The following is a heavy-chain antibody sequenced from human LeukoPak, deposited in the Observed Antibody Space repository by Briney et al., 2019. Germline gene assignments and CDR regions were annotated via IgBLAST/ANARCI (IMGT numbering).Heavy chain of an antibody. CDR3: ARDSTYYYDSSGYFGDAFDI. J-gene: IGHJ3*02. Sequence: GESLKISGKGSGYSFTSYWIGWVRQMPGKGLEWMGIIYPGDSDPRYSPSFQGQVTISADKSISTAYLQWSSLKASDTAMYYCARDSTYYYDSSGYFGDAFDIWGQGTMVTVSS. V-gene: IGHV5-51*01. CDR1: GYSFTSYW. D-gene: IGHD3-22*01. CDR2: IYPGDSDP.